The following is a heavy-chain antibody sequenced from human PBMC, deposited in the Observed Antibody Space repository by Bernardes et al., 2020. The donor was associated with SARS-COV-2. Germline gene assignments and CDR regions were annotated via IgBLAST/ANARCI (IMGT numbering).Heavy chain of an antibody. CDR1: GFTFDDYA. Sequence: GGSLRLSCAASGFTFDDYAMHWVRQAPGKGLEWVSGISWNSGSIGYADSVKGRFTISRDNAKNSLYLQMNSLRAEDTALYYCASLWFGSHGMDVWGQGTTVTVSS. J-gene: IGHJ6*02. CDR2: ISWNSGSI. D-gene: IGHD3-10*01. V-gene: IGHV3-9*01. CDR3: ASLWFGSHGMDV.